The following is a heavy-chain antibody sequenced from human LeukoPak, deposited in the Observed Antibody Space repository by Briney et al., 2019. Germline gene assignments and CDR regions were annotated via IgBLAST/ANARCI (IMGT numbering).Heavy chain of an antibody. CDR3: VRGSSTWSPLGDY. CDR2: ISPDGSTT. Sequence: GGSLRLSYAASGFTFSTYWMHWVPQAPGQGPVWVSRISPDGSTTTYADSVRGRFSISRDNAKNTLYMQMNSLRVDDTAVYYCVRGSSTWSPLGDYWGQGTLVTVST. V-gene: IGHV3-74*01. CDR1: GFTFSTYW. D-gene: IGHD6-13*01. J-gene: IGHJ4*02.